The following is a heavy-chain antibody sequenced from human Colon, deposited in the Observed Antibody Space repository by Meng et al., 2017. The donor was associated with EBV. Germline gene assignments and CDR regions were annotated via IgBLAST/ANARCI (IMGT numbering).Heavy chain of an antibody. CDR2: IYYSGST. CDR3: ARDSPVSHFDY. V-gene: IGHV4-30-4*08. CDR1: GGSISSGGYY. J-gene: IGHJ4*02. Sequence: QLQPHDSGPGLFQPSQTLSLTSAVSGGSISSGGYYWSWIRPPPGKGLEWIGYIYYSGSTYYNPSLKSRVTISVDTSKNQFSLKLSSVTAADTAVYFCARDSPVSHFDYWGQGTLVTVSS. D-gene: IGHD3-22*01.